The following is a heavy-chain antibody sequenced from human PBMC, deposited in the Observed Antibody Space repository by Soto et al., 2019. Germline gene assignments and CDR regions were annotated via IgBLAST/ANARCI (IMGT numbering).Heavy chain of an antibody. V-gene: IGHV4-38-2*01. CDR2: VDHSGRT. CDR3: AKKGYYPSGKINLFDS. CDR1: GYSINSDYY. D-gene: IGHD3-10*01. J-gene: IGHJ4*02. Sequence: PXGTLSLTGAVSGYSINSDYYWGCIRRPPGKGLEWIGSVDHSGRTYYSPSLRSRLTIFIDTSKNQFSLRLTSVTAADTAMYFCAKKGYYPSGKINLFDSWGPGTLVTVSS.